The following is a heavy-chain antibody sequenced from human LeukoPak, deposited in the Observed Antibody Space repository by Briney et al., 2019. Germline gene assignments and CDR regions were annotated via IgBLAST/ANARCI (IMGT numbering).Heavy chain of an antibody. CDR2: ISANGGTT. V-gene: IGHV3-23*01. D-gene: IGHD6-19*01. CDR1: GFSFSSYA. Sequence: PGGSLRLSCAASGFSFSSYAMAWVRQAPGKGLEWVSTISANGGTTYYADSVKGRFTISRDNSKNTLYVQMSSLGADDTAVYYCATISVAIGVHYWGQGTLVTVSS. CDR3: ATISVAIGVHY. J-gene: IGHJ4*02.